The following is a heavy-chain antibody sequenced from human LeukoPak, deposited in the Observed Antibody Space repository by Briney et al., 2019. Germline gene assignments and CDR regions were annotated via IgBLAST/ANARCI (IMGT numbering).Heavy chain of an antibody. V-gene: IGHV4-39*01. CDR1: GGSISSSSYY. CDR3: ARATGWSGLYYYMDV. Sequence: SETLSLTCTVSGGSISSSSYYWGWIRQPPGKGLEWMGSIYYSGSTYYNPSLKSRVTISVDTSKNQFSLKLSSVTAADTAVYYCARATGWSGLYYYMDVWGKGTTVTVSS. J-gene: IGHJ6*03. CDR2: IYYSGST. D-gene: IGHD3-3*01.